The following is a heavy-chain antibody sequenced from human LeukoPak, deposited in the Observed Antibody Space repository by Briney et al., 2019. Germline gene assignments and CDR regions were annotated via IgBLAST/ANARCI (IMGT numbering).Heavy chain of an antibody. CDR2: ISSSSSTI. CDR3: ARALTYYYGSGSGY. D-gene: IGHD3-10*01. V-gene: IGHV3-48*01. Sequence: GGSLRLSCAASGFTFSSYSMNWVRQAPGKGLEWVSYISSSSSTIYYADSVKGRFTISRDNAKNSLYLQMNSLRAEDTAVYYCARALTYYYGSGSGYWGQGTLVTVSS. CDR1: GFTFSSYS. J-gene: IGHJ4*02.